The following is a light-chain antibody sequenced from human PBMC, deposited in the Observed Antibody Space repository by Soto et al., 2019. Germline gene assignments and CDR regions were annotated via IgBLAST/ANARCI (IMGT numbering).Light chain of an antibody. J-gene: IGLJ2*01. V-gene: IGLV2-14*01. CDR3: RSYTSSSTLV. CDR2: EVS. Sequence: QSALTQPASVSGSPGQSITISCTGTSSDVGGYNYVSWYQQHPGKAPKLMIYEVSNRPSGVSNRCSGSKSGNTASLTISGLRAEDEADYYCRSYTSSSTLVFGGGTKVTVL. CDR1: SSDVGGYNY.